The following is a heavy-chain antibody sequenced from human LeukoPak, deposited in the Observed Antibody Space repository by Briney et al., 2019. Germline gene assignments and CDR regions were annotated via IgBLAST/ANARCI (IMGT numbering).Heavy chain of an antibody. V-gene: IGHV1-2*02. J-gene: IGHJ4*02. Sequence: ASVKVSCKASGYTFTGYYMHWVRQAPGQGLEWMGWINPNSGDTNYAQRFQDRVTMTRASSISTVYLELSSLRSDDTAVYYCARHPYSGSYHFDYWGQGTLVTVSS. CDR2: INPNSGDT. CDR3: ARHPYSGSYHFDY. CDR1: GYTFTGYY. D-gene: IGHD1-26*01.